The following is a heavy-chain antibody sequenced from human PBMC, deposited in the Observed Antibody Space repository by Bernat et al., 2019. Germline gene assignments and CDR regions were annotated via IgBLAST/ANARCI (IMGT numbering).Heavy chain of an antibody. CDR2: ITGSGATK. J-gene: IGHJ4*02. Sequence: EVQLLESGGGLVQPGESLRLSCAASGFIFSNYAMSWVRQAPGKGLEWVSAITGSGATKCYADSVKGRFTISRDNSKNTLSLEMNSLRAEDTAVYYCVKRVSGWYWADSWGQGTLVTVSS. CDR3: VKRVSGWYWADS. D-gene: IGHD6-19*01. V-gene: IGHV3-23*01. CDR1: GFIFSNYA.